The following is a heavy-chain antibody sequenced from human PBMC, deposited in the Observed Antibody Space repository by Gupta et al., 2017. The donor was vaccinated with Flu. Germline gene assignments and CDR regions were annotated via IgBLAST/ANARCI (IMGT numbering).Heavy chain of an antibody. Sequence: EVHLLESGGGLIQPGGSLRLSCAAYGFTFSKYALNWVRQAPGKGLEWVSSINSGGSSTNYADSVKGRFTISRDNSKNTLYLQMNSLRAEDTAVYYCAKGGWTYPMDVWGQGTTVTVSS. V-gene: IGHV3-23*01. CDR1: GFTFSKYA. CDR2: INSGGSST. J-gene: IGHJ6*02. D-gene: IGHD1-26*01. CDR3: AKGGWTYPMDV.